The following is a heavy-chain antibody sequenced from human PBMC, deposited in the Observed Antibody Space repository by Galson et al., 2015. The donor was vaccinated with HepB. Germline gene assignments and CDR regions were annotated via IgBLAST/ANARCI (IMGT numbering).Heavy chain of an antibody. D-gene: IGHD6-13*01. J-gene: IGHJ1*01. V-gene: IGHV3-30*18. CDR1: GFTFSSYG. CDR2: ISYDGSNK. CDR3: AKDYSSRLKYFQH. Sequence: SLRLSCAASGFTFSSYGMHWVRQAPGKGLEWVAVISYDGSNKYHADSVKGRFTISRDNSKNTLYLQMNSLRAEDTAVYYCAKDYSSRLKYFQHWGQGTLVTVSS.